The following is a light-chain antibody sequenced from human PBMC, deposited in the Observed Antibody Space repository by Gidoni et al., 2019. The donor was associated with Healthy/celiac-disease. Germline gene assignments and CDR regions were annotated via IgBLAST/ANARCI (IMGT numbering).Light chain of an antibody. CDR1: SSDVGGYNY. CDR2: EVS. CDR3: FSYAGSYGVV. J-gene: IGLJ2*01. V-gene: IGLV2-11*01. Sequence: QSALTQPRSVGGEPGPSVTISCTGTSSDVGGYNYVSWYQQHPGKAPKLMIDEVSKRPSVVPARFSGSKSGHTASLTISVLQAEDEADYYCFSYAGSYGVVFGGGTKLTVL.